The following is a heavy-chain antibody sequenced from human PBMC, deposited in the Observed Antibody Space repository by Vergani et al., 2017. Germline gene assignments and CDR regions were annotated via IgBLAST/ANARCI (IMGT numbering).Heavy chain of an antibody. CDR2: IYHSGRT. V-gene: IGHV4-34*01. D-gene: IGHD1-26*01. J-gene: IGHJ3*02. CDR3: ARDRDGWEPGAFDI. CDR1: GGSLSGYY. Sequence: QVQLQQWGAGLLKPSETLSLTCAVFGGSLSGYYWSWIRQPPGKGLEWIGEIYHSGRTKYNPTLKSRVTISVDTSKNQFSLKLSSVTAADTAVYYCARDRDGWEPGAFDIWGQGTMVTVSS.